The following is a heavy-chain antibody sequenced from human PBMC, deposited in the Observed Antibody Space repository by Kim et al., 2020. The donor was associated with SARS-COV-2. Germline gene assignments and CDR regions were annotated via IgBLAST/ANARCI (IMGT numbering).Heavy chain of an antibody. CDR3: TTDQRSHYGDLGN. CDR2: IKSKTDGGTT. CDR1: GYTFSKAW. V-gene: IGHV3-15*01. Sequence: GGSLRLSCAASGYTFSKAWMSWVSQAPGKGLEWVGRIKSKTDGGTTDYAAPVKGRFTISRDDSKNTLYLQMNSLKTEDTAVYYCTTDQRSHYGDLGNWGQGTLVTVSS. J-gene: IGHJ4*02. D-gene: IGHD4-17*01.